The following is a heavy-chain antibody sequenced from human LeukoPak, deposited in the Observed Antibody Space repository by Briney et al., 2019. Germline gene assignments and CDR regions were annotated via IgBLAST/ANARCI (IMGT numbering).Heavy chain of an antibody. J-gene: IGHJ4*02. CDR3: ARQVRDSSPGLYFDY. Sequence: PSETLSLTCTVSGGSISSYYWSWIRQPPGKGLEWIGYIYYNGSTNYNPSLKSRVTISVDTSKNQFSLKLSSVTAADTAVYYCARQVRDSSPGLYFDYWGQGTLVTVSS. D-gene: IGHD3-22*01. CDR2: IYYNGST. CDR1: GGSISSYY. V-gene: IGHV4-59*08.